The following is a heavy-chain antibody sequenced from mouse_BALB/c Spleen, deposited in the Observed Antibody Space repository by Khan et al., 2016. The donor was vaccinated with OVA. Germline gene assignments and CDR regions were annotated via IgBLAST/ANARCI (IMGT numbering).Heavy chain of an antibody. D-gene: IGHD2-1*01. CDR1: GYTFTNYG. J-gene: IGHJ1*01. V-gene: IGHV9-3-1*01. CDR3: ARVGNYWFCDD. CDR2: INTYTGEP. Sequence: QIQLVQSGPELKKPGETVKISCKASGYTFTNYGMNWVKQAPGKGLKWMGWINTYTGEPTYADDFKGRFAFSLDTSASTAYLQINNLKNEDTATYFCARVGNYWFCDDWGAGTTVTVSS.